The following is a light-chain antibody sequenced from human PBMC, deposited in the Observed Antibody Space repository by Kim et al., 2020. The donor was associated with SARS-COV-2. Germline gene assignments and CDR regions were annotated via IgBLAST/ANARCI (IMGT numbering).Light chain of an antibody. CDR3: QAWDSSTAYVV. CDR1: KLGDKY. V-gene: IGLV3-1*01. CDR2: QDS. J-gene: IGLJ2*01. Sequence: SPGQTASITCSGDKLGDKYACWYQQKPGQSPVLVIYQDSKRPSVIPERFSGSNSGNTATLTISGTQAMDEADYYCQAWDSSTAYVVFGGGTQLTVL.